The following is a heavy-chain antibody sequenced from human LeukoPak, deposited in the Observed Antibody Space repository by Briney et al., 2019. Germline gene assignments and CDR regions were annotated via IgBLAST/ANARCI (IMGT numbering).Heavy chain of an antibody. CDR2: ISYDGYDK. D-gene: IGHD2-21*01. Sequence: GGSLRLSCAASGFTFNDYAMYWVRQAPGKGLEWVTLISYDGYDKSYADSVRGRFTISRDNSRNTLYLQMDSLRSEDTAVYYCVRDFFPIVDSTWYEIGYWGQGTLVTVSS. CDR1: GFTFNDYA. CDR3: VRDFFPIVDSTWYEIGY. V-gene: IGHV3-30-3*01. J-gene: IGHJ4*02.